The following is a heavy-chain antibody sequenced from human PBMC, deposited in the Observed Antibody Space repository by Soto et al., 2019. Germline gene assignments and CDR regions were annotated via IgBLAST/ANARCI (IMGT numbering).Heavy chain of an antibody. J-gene: IGHJ6*02. CDR2: VYSSGGT. CDR1: GGSMSSYY. D-gene: IGHD6-13*01. V-gene: IGHV4-4*07. Sequence: SETLSLTCTVSGGSMSSYYWTWIRQPAGKGLEWIGRVYSSGGTHYNPSLKSRVTISLDTSKNQFSLKLSSVTAAGTAVYYCARIAAPGYYGMDVWGQGTTVTVSS. CDR3: ARIAAPGYYGMDV.